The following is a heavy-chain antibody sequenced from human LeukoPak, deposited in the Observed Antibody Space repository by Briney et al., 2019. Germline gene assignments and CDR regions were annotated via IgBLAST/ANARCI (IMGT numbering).Heavy chain of an antibody. J-gene: IGHJ4*02. CDR2: IDTNTGNP. Sequence: ASVKVSCKGSGYTFTKYAISWVRQAPGQGLEYVGWIDTNTGNPTYAQGFTGRFVFSLDTSVSTAYLQISSLKAEDSAIYFCANCYDSSGFFAYWGQGTLVTVSP. V-gene: IGHV7-4-1*02. CDR3: ANCYDSSGFFAY. D-gene: IGHD3-22*01. CDR1: GYTFTKYA.